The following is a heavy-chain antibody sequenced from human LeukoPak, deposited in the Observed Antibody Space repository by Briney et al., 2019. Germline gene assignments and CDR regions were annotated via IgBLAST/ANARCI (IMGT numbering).Heavy chain of an antibody. Sequence: SLKVSCKASRGTFTSYAMSWVRHAPGKGLEWVSAITGSGGSTYYADSAKGRFTISRENSKNTLSLQMTIRRAQDPPVYNCSKELATRYYFDFWGQGTLVTVSS. J-gene: IGHJ4*02. D-gene: IGHD6-13*01. V-gene: IGHV3-23*01. CDR2: ITGSGGST. CDR1: RGTFTSYA. CDR3: SKELATRYYFDF.